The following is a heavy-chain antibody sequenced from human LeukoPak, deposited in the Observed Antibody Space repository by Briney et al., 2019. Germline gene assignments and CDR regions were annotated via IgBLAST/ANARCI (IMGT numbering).Heavy chain of an antibody. CDR2: ISYDGNDK. J-gene: IGHJ4*02. Sequence: PGGSLRLSCAASGFTFSSFPMHWVRQAPGKGLEWVAVISYDGNDKYYTDSVKGRFTISRDNSKNTLYLEMNSLRVEETAIYYCASTRLYDYVWGSYRLDYWGQGTLVTVSS. V-gene: IGHV3-30*04. CDR1: GFTFSSFP. CDR3: ASTRLYDYVWGSYRLDY. D-gene: IGHD3-16*02.